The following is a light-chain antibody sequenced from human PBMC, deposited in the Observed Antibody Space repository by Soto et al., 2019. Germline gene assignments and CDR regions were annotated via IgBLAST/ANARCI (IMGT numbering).Light chain of an antibody. CDR2: EGT. J-gene: IGLJ1*01. CDR1: SSDVVNDLL. Sequence: QSALTQPASVSGSPGQSITISCTGTSSDVVNDLLVSWYQQQPGKAPKLMIYEGTKRPAGVSDRFSGSKSGNTASLTIYGLQAEDEADYYCCSYAGSYTHVFGTGTKLTVL. CDR3: CSYAGSYTHV. V-gene: IGLV2-14*02.